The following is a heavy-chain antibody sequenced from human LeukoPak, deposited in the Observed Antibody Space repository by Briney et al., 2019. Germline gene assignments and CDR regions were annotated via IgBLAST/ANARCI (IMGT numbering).Heavy chain of an antibody. CDR1: GGSISSGSYY. CDR2: IYTSGST. CDR3: ARGPGYCSGGSCYHTSYYFDY. Sequence: SETLSLTCTVSGGSISSGSYYWSWIRQPAGKGLECIGRIYTSGSTNYNPSLKSRVTISVDTSENQFSLKLSSVTAADTAVYYCARGPGYCSGGSCYHTSYYFDYWGQGTLVTVSS. D-gene: IGHD2-15*01. V-gene: IGHV4-61*02. J-gene: IGHJ4*02.